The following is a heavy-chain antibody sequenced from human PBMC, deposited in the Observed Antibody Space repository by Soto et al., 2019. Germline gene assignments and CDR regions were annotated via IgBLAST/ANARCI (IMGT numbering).Heavy chain of an antibody. Sequence: QLQLQESGPGLVKPSETLSLTCTVSGGSISSSSYYWGWIRQPPGKGLEWIGSIYYSGSTYYNPSLKSRVTISVDTSKNQFSLKLSSVTAADTAVYYCARQLYSYGDYYGRDAFDIWGQGTMVTVSS. V-gene: IGHV4-39*01. D-gene: IGHD4-17*01. CDR1: GGSISSSSYY. J-gene: IGHJ3*02. CDR2: IYYSGST. CDR3: ARQLYSYGDYYGRDAFDI.